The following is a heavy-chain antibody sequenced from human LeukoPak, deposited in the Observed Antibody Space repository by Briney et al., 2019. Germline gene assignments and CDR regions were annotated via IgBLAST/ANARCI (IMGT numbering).Heavy chain of an antibody. CDR1: GGSISSSSYY. D-gene: IGHD5-12*01. CDR3: ARWVVDIVATDY. Sequence: SETLSLTCTVSGGSISSSSYYWGWIRQPPGKGLEWIGSIYYSGSTYYNPSLKSRVTISVDTSKNQFSLKLSSVTAADTAVYYCARWVVDIVATDYWGQGTLVTVSS. V-gene: IGHV4-39*07. J-gene: IGHJ4*02. CDR2: IYYSGST.